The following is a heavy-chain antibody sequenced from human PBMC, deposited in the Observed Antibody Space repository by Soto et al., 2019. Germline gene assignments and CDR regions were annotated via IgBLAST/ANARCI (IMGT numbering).Heavy chain of an antibody. D-gene: IGHD2-2*01. J-gene: IGHJ6*02. CDR1: GGTFSSYA. V-gene: IGHV1-69*06. CDR3: AREDCSSTSCSIGDYYYYGMDV. CDR2: IIPIFGTA. Sequence: GASVNVSCNPFGGTFSSYAISWLRQAPGTGPEWMGGIIPIFGTANYAQKFQGRVTITADKSTSTAYMELSSLRSEDTAVYYCAREDCSSTSCSIGDYYYYGMDVWGQGTTVTVSS.